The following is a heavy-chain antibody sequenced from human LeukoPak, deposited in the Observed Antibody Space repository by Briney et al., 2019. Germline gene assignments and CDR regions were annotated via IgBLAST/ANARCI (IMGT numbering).Heavy chain of an antibody. Sequence: ASVKVSCKASGYTFTNYYMHWVRQAPGQGLEWMGMITPTGGSTTYAQKFQGRVSMTTDTSTSTAYMELRSLRSDDTAVYYCARREQWLVGDDYWGQGTLVTVSS. D-gene: IGHD6-19*01. CDR1: GYTFTNYY. V-gene: IGHV1-46*01. J-gene: IGHJ4*02. CDR3: ARREQWLVGDDY. CDR2: ITPTGGST.